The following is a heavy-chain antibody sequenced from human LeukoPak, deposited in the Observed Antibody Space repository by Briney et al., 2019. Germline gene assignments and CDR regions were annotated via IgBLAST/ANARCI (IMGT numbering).Heavy chain of an antibody. CDR2: ISGSSSYI. V-gene: IGHV3-21*01. D-gene: IGHD3-22*01. CDR1: GFTFSSYS. Sequence: GGSLRLSCAASGFTFSSYSMNWVRQAPGKGLEWVSSISGSSSYIYYADSVKGRFTISRDNAKNSLYLQMNSLRVEDTAVYYCARALPHEYYYDSSGYPDYWGQGTLVTVSS. J-gene: IGHJ4*02. CDR3: ARALPHEYYYDSSGYPDY.